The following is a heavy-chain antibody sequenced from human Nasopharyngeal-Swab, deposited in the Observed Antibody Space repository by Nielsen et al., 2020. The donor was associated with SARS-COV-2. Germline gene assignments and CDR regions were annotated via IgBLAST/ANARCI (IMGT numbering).Heavy chain of an antibody. Sequence: WIRQSPGKGLEWIGSIYYSGSTYYNPSLKSRVTISVDTSKNQFSLKLSSVTAADTAVYYCASSIRYSGYDLGFDYWGQGTLVTVSS. D-gene: IGHD5-12*01. V-gene: IGHV4-39*07. J-gene: IGHJ4*02. CDR2: IYYSGST. CDR3: ASSIRYSGYDLGFDY.